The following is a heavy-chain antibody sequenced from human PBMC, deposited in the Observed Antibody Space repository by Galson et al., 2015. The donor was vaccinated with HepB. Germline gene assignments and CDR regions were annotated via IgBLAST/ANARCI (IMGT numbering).Heavy chain of an antibody. D-gene: IGHD2-15*01. Sequence: CAISGDSVSSNSATWDWFRQSPSRGLEWLGRTYYRSKWYNEYAPFMKSRVIINPDTSMHQFSLQLNSVRPEDTAVYYCARGRSPARAFDIWGQGTMVTVSS. V-gene: IGHV6-1*01. CDR3: ARGRSPARAFDI. CDR1: GDSVSSNSAT. CDR2: TYYRSKWYN. J-gene: IGHJ3*02.